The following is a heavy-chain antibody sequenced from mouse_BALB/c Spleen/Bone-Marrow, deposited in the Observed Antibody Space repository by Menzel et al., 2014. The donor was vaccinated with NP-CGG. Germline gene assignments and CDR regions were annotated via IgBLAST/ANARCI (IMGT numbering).Heavy chain of an antibody. CDR2: IRNKANGYTT. Sequence: EVKLMESGGGLVQPGGSLRLSCATSGFTFTDYYTSWVRQPPGKALEWLGFIRNKANGYTTEYSASVKGRFTISRDNSQSILYLQMNILRTEDSATYYCARDRNYGNNWYFDVWGAGTTVTVSS. J-gene: IGHJ1*01. CDR3: ARDRNYGNNWYFDV. V-gene: IGHV7-3*02. CDR1: GFTFTDYY. D-gene: IGHD1-1*01.